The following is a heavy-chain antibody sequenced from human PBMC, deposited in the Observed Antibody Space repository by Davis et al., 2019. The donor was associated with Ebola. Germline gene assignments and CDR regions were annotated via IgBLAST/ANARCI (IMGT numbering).Heavy chain of an antibody. CDR2: ISYDGSNK. V-gene: IGHV3-30-3*01. J-gene: IGHJ6*04. CDR3: ARDYGGSLYYYYGMDV. CDR1: GFTFSSYA. Sequence: LGGSLRLSCAASGFTFSSYAMHWVRQAPGKGLEWVAVISYDGSNKYYADSVKGRFTISRDNSKNTLYLQMNSLRAEDTAVYYCARDYGGSLYYYYGMDVWGKGTTVTVSS. D-gene: IGHD5-12*01.